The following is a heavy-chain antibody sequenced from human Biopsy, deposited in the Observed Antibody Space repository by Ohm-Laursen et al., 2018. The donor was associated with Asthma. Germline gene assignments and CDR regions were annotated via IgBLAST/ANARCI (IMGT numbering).Heavy chain of an antibody. V-gene: IGHV3-30*18. J-gene: IGHJ4*02. CDR1: GFMFRSFG. Sequence: SLRLSCTALGFMFRSFGMHRVRQAPGKGLEWVAVISYDGNHKFYEDSVKGRFTISRDNSKITLYLQMNSLRTEDTAVYYCAKRRGYSGHDNDYWGQGTLVIVSS. CDR2: ISYDGNHK. CDR3: AKRRGYSGHDNDY. D-gene: IGHD5-12*01.